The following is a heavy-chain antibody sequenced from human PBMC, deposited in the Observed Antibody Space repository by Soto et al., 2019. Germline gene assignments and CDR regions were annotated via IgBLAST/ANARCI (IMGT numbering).Heavy chain of an antibody. V-gene: IGHV3-15*01. CDR3: TTVLLIVVVPAARDAFDI. CDR1: ELNCVNPL. Sequence: GGPQRLPKTALELNCVNPLGSRVRKNQGKGLGWVGRIKSKTDGGTTDYAAPVRGRFTISRDDSKNTLYLQMNSLKTEDTAVYYCTTVLLIVVVPAARDAFDIWSQGTMVTVSS. CDR2: IKSKTDGGTT. J-gene: IGHJ3*02. D-gene: IGHD2-2*01.